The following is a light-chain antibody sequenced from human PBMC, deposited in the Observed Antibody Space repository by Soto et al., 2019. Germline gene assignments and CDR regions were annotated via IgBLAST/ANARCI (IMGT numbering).Light chain of an antibody. CDR3: SSYTSSSTRVV. J-gene: IGLJ2*01. CDR1: SSDVGGYNY. Sequence: QSVLTQPASVSGSPGQSITISCTGTSSDVGGYNYVSWYQQHPGKAPKLMIYEVSNRPSGVSNRFSGSKSANTASLTISGLQAEDEADYYCSSYTSSSTRVVFGGGTKLTVL. V-gene: IGLV2-14*01. CDR2: EVS.